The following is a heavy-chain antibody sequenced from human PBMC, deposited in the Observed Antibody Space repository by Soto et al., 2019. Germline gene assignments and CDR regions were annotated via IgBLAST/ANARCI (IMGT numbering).Heavy chain of an antibody. Sequence: SETLCLTCTVSGGSISSNYWSWIRQPPGEGLEYIGYIDYSGSTHYKASLKSRVTISVDTSKNQFSLKLSSVTAADTAIYYCARHRTGLDSWGQGTLVTSPQ. CDR3: ARHRTGLDS. J-gene: IGHJ4*02. CDR2: IDYSGST. D-gene: IGHD3-9*01. CDR1: GGSISSNY. V-gene: IGHV4-59*08.